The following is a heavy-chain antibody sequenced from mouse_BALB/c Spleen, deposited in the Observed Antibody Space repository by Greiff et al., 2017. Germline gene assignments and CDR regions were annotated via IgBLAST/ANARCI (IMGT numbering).Heavy chain of an antibody. CDR1: GYTFTSYW. CDR3: TTLFAY. CDR2: IYPGSGST. Sequence: LQQPGSELVRPGASVKLSCKASGYTFTSYWMHWVKQRPGQGLEWIGNIYPGSGSTNYDEKFKGKATLTVDTSSSTAYMQLSSLTSEDSAVYYCTTLFAYWGQGTLVTVSA. V-gene: IGHV1S22*01. J-gene: IGHJ3*01.